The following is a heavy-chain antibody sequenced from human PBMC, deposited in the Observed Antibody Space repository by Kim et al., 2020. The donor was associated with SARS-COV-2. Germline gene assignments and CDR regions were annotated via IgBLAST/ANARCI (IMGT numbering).Heavy chain of an antibody. J-gene: IGHJ6*02. CDR3: ARETNPYCTNGVCYTLTYYYGMDV. V-gene: IGHV1-46*01. CDR2: INPSGGST. Sequence: ASVKVSCKATGYTFTSYYMHWVRQAPGQGLEWMGIINPSGGSTSYAQKFQGRVTMTRDTSTSTVYMELSSLRSEDTAVYYCARETNPYCTNGVCYTLTYYYGMDVWGQGTTVTVSS. CDR1: GYTFTSYY. D-gene: IGHD2-8*01.